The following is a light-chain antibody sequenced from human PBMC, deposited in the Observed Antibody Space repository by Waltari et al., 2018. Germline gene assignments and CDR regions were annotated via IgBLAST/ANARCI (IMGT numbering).Light chain of an antibody. CDR1: QSISSRS. Sequence: EIVLTQSPATLSLSPGERATLSCGASQSISSRSLAWYQQKPGLAPRLLIYDASRRATGIPDRFSGSGSGTDFTLTISRLEPEDFAVYHCQQYGGSSLTFGGGTRVEIK. V-gene: IGKV3D-20*01. CDR2: DAS. J-gene: IGKJ4*01. CDR3: QQYGGSSLT.